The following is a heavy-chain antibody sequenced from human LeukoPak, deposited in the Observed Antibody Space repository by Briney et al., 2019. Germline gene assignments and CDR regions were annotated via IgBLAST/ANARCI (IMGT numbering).Heavy chain of an antibody. CDR1: GFTFSSYS. V-gene: IGHV3-21*01. D-gene: IGHD3-22*01. CDR3: ASFDYYDSSGYFNWFDP. CDR2: ISSSSSYI. J-gene: IGHJ5*02. Sequence: GGSLRLSCAASGFTFSSYSMNWVRQAPGKGLEWVSSISSSSSYIYYADSVKGRFTISRDNAKNSLYLQMNSLRAEDTAVYYCASFDYYDSSGYFNWFDPWGQGTLVTVSS.